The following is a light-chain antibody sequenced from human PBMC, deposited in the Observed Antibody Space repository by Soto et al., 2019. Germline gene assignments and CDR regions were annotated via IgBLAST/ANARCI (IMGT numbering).Light chain of an antibody. CDR3: CSYAGSYTVV. J-gene: IGLJ2*01. V-gene: IGLV2-11*01. CDR2: DVS. Sequence: QSALTQPRSVSGSPGQSVTISCTGNSSDVGDYNYVSWYQQHPGKAPKLMIYDVSKRPSGVPDRFSGSKSGNTASLTISGLQAEDEADYYCCSYAGSYTVVFGGGTKLTVL. CDR1: SSDVGDYNY.